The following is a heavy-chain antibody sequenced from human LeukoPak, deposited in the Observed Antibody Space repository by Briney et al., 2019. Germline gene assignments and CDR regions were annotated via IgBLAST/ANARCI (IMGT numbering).Heavy chain of an antibody. Sequence: SETLSLTCTVSGGSISSYYWSWIRQPPGKGLEWIGYIYCSGSTNYNPSLKSRVTISVDTSKNQFSLKLSSVTAADTAVYYCARGRKLGYSYGFPGYYFDYWGQGTLITVSS. CDR1: GGSISSYY. J-gene: IGHJ4*02. CDR3: ARGRKLGYSYGFPGYYFDY. CDR2: IYCSGST. D-gene: IGHD5-18*01. V-gene: IGHV4-59*01.